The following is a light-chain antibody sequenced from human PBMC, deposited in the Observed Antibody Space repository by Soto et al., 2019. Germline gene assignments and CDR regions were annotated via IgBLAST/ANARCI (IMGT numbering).Light chain of an antibody. CDR1: QSVSSY. CDR3: QQRSVWPST. V-gene: IGKV3-11*01. J-gene: IGKJ4*01. CDR2: DAS. Sequence: EIVLTQSPATLSLSPGERAALSCRASQSVSSYLAWYQQKPGQAPRLLIYDASKRAPGIPARLTGSGSGTDFTLTFSSLEPEDFAVYFCQQRSVWPSTFGGGTKVEI.